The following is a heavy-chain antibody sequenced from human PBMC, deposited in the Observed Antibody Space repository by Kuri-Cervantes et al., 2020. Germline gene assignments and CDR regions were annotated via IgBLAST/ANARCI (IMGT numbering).Heavy chain of an antibody. CDR2: IGSSGSLI. CDR1: GLSFSTYG. J-gene: IGHJ4*02. V-gene: IGHV3-48*02. D-gene: IGHD4-17*01. Sequence: GESLKISCAASGLSFSTYGMSWVRQAPGKGLEWISYIGSSGSLIYYEDSVKGRVTISRDNAGNSLYLQMNSLRDEDTAVYYCASNGYGDPFDYWGQGALVTVSS. CDR3: ASNGYGDPFDY.